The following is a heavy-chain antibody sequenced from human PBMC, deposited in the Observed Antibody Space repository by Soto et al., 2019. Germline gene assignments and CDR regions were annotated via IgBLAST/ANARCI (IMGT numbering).Heavy chain of an antibody. Sequence: QVQLVQSGAEVKKPGASVKVSCKASGYTFTSYDINWVRQATGQGLEWMGWMNPNSGNTGYAQKLQGRGTMTRNTSRSTAYMELSSLRSEDTAVYYCARGRRSGSGSYMRFDPWGQGTLVTVSS. CDR3: ARGRRSGSGSYMRFDP. D-gene: IGHD3-10*01. V-gene: IGHV1-8*01. CDR1: GYTFTSYD. CDR2: MNPNSGNT. J-gene: IGHJ5*02.